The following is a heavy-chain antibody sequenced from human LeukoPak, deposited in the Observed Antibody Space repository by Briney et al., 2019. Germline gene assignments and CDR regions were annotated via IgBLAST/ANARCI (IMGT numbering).Heavy chain of an antibody. V-gene: IGHV4-61*02. D-gene: IGHD3-22*01. CDR3: AAVEDAAYYYDSSGYYYRF. Sequence: SETLSLTCTVSGGSISSGSYYWSCIRQPAGKGLEWIGRIYTSGSTNYNPSLKSRVTISVDTSKNQFSLKLSSVTAADTAVYYCAAVEDAAYYYDSSGYYYRFWGQGTLVTVSS. J-gene: IGHJ4*02. CDR2: IYTSGST. CDR1: GGSISSGSYY.